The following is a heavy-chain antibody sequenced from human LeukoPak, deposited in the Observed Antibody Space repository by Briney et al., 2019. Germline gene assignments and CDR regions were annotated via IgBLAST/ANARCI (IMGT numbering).Heavy chain of an antibody. CDR1: GYTITGYY. D-gene: IGHD2/OR15-2a*01. Sequence: GASVTVSCKASGYTITGYYMHWVRQAPGQGLEWMGWVNPNSGSTNYAQKFHGRVTMTRDTSNSTAYMELSRLRSDDTAVYYCARDFSGFADYWGQGTLVTVSS. V-gene: IGHV1-2*02. J-gene: IGHJ4*02. CDR2: VNPNSGST. CDR3: ARDFSGFADY.